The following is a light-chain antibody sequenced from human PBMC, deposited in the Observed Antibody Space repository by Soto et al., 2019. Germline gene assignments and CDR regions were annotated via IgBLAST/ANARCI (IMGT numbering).Light chain of an antibody. CDR1: QSVTSSY. Sequence: EIVLTQSPGTLSLSPGERATLPCRASQSVTSSYLAWYQQKPGQAPRLLIYGASSRATDIPDRFSGSGSGTDFTLTISRLEPEDFAVYYCQEYGSSRTFGQGTTVEIK. CDR2: GAS. V-gene: IGKV3-20*01. CDR3: QEYGSSRT. J-gene: IGKJ1*01.